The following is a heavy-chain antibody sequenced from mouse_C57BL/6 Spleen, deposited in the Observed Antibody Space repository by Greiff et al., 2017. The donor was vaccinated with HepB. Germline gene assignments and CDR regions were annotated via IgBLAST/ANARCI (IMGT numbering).Heavy chain of an antibody. Sequence: QVQLQQSGAELVKPGASVKISCKASGYAFSSYWMNWVKQRPGKGLEWVGQIYPGDGDTNYNGKFKGKATLTADKSSSTAYMQLSSLTSEDSAVYFCARDHGYDGYSAWFAYWGQGTLVTVSA. V-gene: IGHV1-80*01. CDR1: GYAFSSYW. D-gene: IGHD2-3*01. CDR3: ARDHGYDGYSAWFAY. J-gene: IGHJ3*01. CDR2: IYPGDGDT.